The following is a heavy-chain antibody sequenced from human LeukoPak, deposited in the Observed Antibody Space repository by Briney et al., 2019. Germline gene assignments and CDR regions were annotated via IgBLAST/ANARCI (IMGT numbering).Heavy chain of an antibody. J-gene: IGHJ4*02. CDR2: IYSGGST. CDR3: AKDRSGGNYATFDY. Sequence: GGSLRLSCAASGFTVSSNYMNWVRQAPGKGLEWVSVIYSGGSTYYADSVKGRFIISRDNSKNALYLQMNSLRAEDTAVYYCAKDRSGGNYATFDYWGQGNLVTVSS. D-gene: IGHD1-26*01. V-gene: IGHV3-53*01. CDR1: GFTVSSNY.